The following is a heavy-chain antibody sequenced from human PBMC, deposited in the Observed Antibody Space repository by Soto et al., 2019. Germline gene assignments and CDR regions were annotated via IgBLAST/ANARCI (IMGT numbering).Heavy chain of an antibody. J-gene: IGHJ6*02. CDR2: IYYSGST. CDR3: ARGYGRYYYGMDV. CDR1: GGSISSYY. V-gene: IGHV4-59*08. Sequence: SETLSLTCTVSGGSISSYYWSWIRQPPGKGLEWIGYIYYSGSTNYNPSLKSRVTISVDTSKTQFSLKLSSVTAADTAVYYCARGYGRYYYGMDVWGQGTTVTVSS. D-gene: IGHD4-17*01.